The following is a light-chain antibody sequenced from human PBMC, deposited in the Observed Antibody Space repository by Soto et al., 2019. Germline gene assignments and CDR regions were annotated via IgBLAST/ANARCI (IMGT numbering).Light chain of an antibody. CDR1: LTVSTN. CDR3: QQYNNWPPGAT. J-gene: IGKJ3*01. Sequence: DIVMTQSPATLSVSPGERVTLSCRASLTVSTNLAWYQQKPGQAPRLLIYYASTRATGTPARFSGSGSVKEFTLTITSLQPEDGATYYCQQYNNWPPGATFGPGTKVEIK. V-gene: IGKV3-15*01. CDR2: YAS.